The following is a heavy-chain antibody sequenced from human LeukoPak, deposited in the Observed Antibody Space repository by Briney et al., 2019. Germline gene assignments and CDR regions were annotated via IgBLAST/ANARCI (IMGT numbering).Heavy chain of an antibody. Sequence: ASVKVSCKASGYTFTGYYMHWVRQAPGQGLEWMGIINPSGGSTSYAQKFQGRVTMTRDMSTSTVYMELSSLRSEDTAVYYCARDLPLDRDSSGYFDYWGQGTLVTVSS. CDR1: GYTFTGYY. D-gene: IGHD3-22*01. V-gene: IGHV1-46*01. CDR2: INPSGGST. J-gene: IGHJ4*02. CDR3: ARDLPLDRDSSGYFDY.